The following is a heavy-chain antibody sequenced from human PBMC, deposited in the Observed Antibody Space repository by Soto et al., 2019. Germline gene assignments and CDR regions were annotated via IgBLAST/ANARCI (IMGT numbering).Heavy chain of an antibody. D-gene: IGHD2-21*01. CDR2: ITSSGGNT. CDR3: ARRIPFGYGMDV. CDR1: GFTFSTYA. V-gene: IGHV3-64*01. Sequence: EVQLVESGGAWVQPGGSLSPSVAASGFTFSTYALHWVRQVPGKGLEYVSAITSSGGNTDYASYVKGRFTISRDNSKNTLYLQMGSLRAEDMAVYYCARRIPFGYGMDVWGQGTTVTVSS. J-gene: IGHJ6*02.